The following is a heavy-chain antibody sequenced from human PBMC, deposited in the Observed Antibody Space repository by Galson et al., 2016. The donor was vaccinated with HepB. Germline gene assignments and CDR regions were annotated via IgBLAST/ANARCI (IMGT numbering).Heavy chain of an antibody. Sequence: SLRLSCAASGFTFSDYAMSWLRQAPGKGLEWVSVIGGSGRGTHYADSVKGRFTISRDNSKNTLFLQMNSLRAEDTATYYCAKDQLIVIVPAAGNWFDPWGQGTLVTVSS. V-gene: IGHV3-23*01. CDR1: GFTFSDYA. CDR3: AKDQLIVIVPAAGNWFDP. J-gene: IGHJ5*02. CDR2: IGGSGRGT. D-gene: IGHD2-2*01.